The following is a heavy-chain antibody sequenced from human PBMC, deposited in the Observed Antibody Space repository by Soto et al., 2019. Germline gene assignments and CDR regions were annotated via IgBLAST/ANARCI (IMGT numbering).Heavy chain of an antibody. CDR1: NYSISSGYY. Sequence: KTSETLSLTCTVSNYSISSGYYWGWIRQSPGEGLEWIVSMYHSGTTYYNPSLKSRVTISIDTSKNQFSLKLTSVTSVDTAVYFCARVAFGPIDYWGQGTLVTVSS. CDR2: MYHSGTT. D-gene: IGHD3-16*01. J-gene: IGHJ4*02. V-gene: IGHV4-38-2*02. CDR3: ARVAFGPIDY.